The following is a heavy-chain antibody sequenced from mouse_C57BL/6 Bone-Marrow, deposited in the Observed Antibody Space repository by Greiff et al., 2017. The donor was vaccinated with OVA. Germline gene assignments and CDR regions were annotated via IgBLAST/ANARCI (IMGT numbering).Heavy chain of an antibody. D-gene: IGHD1-1*01. CDR3: ARRYYYGSSYLYAMDY. Sequence: VQLQQSGAELARPGASVKLSCKASGYTFTSYGISWVKQRTGQGLEWIGEIYPRSGNTYYNEKFKGKATLTADKSSSTAYMELRSLTSEDSAVYFCARRYYYGSSYLYAMDYWGQGTSVTVSS. J-gene: IGHJ4*01. V-gene: IGHV1-81*01. CDR2: IYPRSGNT. CDR1: GYTFTSYG.